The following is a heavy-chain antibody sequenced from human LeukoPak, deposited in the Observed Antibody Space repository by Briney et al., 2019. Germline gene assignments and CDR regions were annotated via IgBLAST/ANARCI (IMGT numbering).Heavy chain of an antibody. CDR3: AKPHILTGYYWPNYPTFDY. D-gene: IGHD3-9*01. CDR1: GGSISSYY. V-gene: IGHV4-59*01. Sequence: SETLSLTCTVSGGSISSYYWSWIRQPPGKGLEWIGYIYYSGSTNYNPSLKSRVTISVDTSKNQFSLKLSSVTAADTAVYYCAKPHILTGYYWPNYPTFDYWGQGTLVTVSS. J-gene: IGHJ4*02. CDR2: IYYSGST.